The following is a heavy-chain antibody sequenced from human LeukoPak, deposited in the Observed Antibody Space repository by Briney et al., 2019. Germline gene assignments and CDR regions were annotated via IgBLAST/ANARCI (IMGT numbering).Heavy chain of an antibody. CDR3: ARDGYCTNGVCYIFDY. Sequence: PGGSLRLSCAASGFTFSSYAMHWVRQAPGKGLEWVAVISYDGSNKYYADSVKGRFTISRDNSKNTLYLQMNSLRAEDTAVYYCARDGYCTNGVCYIFDYWGQGTLVTVSS. CDR1: GFTFSSYA. D-gene: IGHD2-8*01. V-gene: IGHV3-30-3*01. J-gene: IGHJ4*02. CDR2: ISYDGSNK.